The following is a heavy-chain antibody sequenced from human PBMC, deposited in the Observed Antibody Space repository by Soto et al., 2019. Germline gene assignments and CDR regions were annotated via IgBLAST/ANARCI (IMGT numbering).Heavy chain of an antibody. D-gene: IGHD2-15*01. Sequence: QVQLQESGPGLVKPSETLSLTCTVSGDSITSYHWSWIRQPPGKGLEWIGYIHYSGNTNYNPSLKSRVTISVDTSKHQFSLEVRSIGAADTAVDYCARDRHAVGKSGNISYYGMAVWGQGTTVTVSS. CDR3: ARDRHAVGKSGNISYYGMAV. CDR2: IHYSGNT. J-gene: IGHJ6*02. V-gene: IGHV4-59*01. CDR1: GDSITSYH.